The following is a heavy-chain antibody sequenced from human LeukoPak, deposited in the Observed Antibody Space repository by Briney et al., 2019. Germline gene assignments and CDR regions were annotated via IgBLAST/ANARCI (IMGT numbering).Heavy chain of an antibody. J-gene: IGHJ6*02. Sequence: PGGSLRLSCAASGFTFSSYAMHWVRQAPGKGLEWVAVISYDGSNKYYADSVKGRFTISRDNSKNTLYLQMNSLRAEDTAVYCCARGDYYGSGTYYYYGMDVWGQGTTVTVSS. V-gene: IGHV3-30-3*01. CDR2: ISYDGSNK. CDR3: ARGDYYGSGTYYYYGMDV. D-gene: IGHD3-10*01. CDR1: GFTFSSYA.